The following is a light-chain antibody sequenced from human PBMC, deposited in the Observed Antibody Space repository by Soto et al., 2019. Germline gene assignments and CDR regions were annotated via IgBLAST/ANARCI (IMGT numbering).Light chain of an antibody. J-gene: IGLJ1*01. CDR3: ASSTSGSLYV. CDR2: KVT. CDR1: SSDVGGNKY. Sequence: QSVLTQPASVSGSPGQSITISCTGTSSDVGGNKYVSWYQQYPGKVPKLLINKVTNRPSGVSYRFSGSKSGNTASLTISALLAEDEADYFCASSTSGSLYVFGTGTKV. V-gene: IGLV2-14*01.